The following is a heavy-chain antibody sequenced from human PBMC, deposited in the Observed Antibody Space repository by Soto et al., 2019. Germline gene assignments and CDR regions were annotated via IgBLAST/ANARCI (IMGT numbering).Heavy chain of an antibody. Sequence: QLLLQESGSGLVKPSQTLSLTCAVSGGSISSGGHSWSWIRQPPGKGLEWIGYISHSGSTYYNPSLKSRVTISVDRSKNQFSLKLSSVTAADTAVYYCARGGLLPDYWGQGTLVTVSS. CDR2: ISHSGST. CDR3: ARGGLLPDY. V-gene: IGHV4-30-2*01. D-gene: IGHD6-19*01. CDR1: GGSISSGGHS. J-gene: IGHJ4*02.